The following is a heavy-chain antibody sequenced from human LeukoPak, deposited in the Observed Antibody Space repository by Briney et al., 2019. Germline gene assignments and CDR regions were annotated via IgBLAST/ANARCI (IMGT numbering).Heavy chain of an antibody. Sequence: GGSLRLSCAASSCTVSSSYMTWVRQAPGKGLEWVSIIYSGGSTYYADSVKGRFTISRDISKNTLYLQMNSLRAEDTAVYYCARLPSGDYWGQGTLVTVSS. V-gene: IGHV3-66*04. CDR3: ARLPSGDY. CDR1: SCTVSSSY. J-gene: IGHJ4*02. D-gene: IGHD3-10*01. CDR2: IYSGGST.